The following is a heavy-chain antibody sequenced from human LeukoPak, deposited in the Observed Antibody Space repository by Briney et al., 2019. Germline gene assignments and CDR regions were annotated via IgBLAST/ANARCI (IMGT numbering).Heavy chain of an antibody. CDR2: INPSGGST. CDR3: VRDGVGTFDI. V-gene: IGHV1-46*01. D-gene: IGHD1-26*01. CDR1: GYTFTSYY. J-gene: IGHJ3*02. Sequence: ASVKVSCKASGYTFTSYYMNWVRQAPGQGLEWMGIINPSGGSTSYAQKFQGRVTMTRDTSTSTVYMELSSLRSEDTAVYYCVRDGVGTFDIWGQGTVVTVSS.